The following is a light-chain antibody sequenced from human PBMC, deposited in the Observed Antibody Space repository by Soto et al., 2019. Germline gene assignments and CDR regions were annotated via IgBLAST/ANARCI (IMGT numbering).Light chain of an antibody. CDR1: QSISSW. Sequence: IQMTQSPSTLSATVGDRVTITCRASQSISSWLAWYQQKPGKAPKLLIYKASSLESGVPSRFSGSGSGTEFTLTISSLQPDDFATYYCQQYNNYLITFGQRARLEI. V-gene: IGKV1-5*03. CDR2: KAS. J-gene: IGKJ5*01. CDR3: QQYNNYLIT.